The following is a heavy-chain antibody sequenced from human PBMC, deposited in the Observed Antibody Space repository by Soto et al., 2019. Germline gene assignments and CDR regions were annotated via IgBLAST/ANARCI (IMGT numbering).Heavy chain of an antibody. CDR1: GGSFSDCY. J-gene: IGHJ5*02. CDR2: INLSGGT. D-gene: IGHD2-2*01. Sequence: SETLSLTCAVYGGSFSDCYWSWGRQPPGKGLEWIWEINLSGGTNNNPSLKSRITISLDMSKNQFSLKLTSVTAADTAVYYCARGSYCSRISCSQPYNWFDPWGQGTLVTVSS. V-gene: IGHV4-34*01. CDR3: ARGSYCSRISCSQPYNWFDP.